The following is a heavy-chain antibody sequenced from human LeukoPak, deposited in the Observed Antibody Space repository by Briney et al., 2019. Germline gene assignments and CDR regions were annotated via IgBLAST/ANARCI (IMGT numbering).Heavy chain of an antibody. CDR3: SKKGQNEDYGKPD. CDR1: GFTFSTYW. CDR2: ISYDGSNK. Sequence: TGGSLRLSCAASGFTFSTYWMSWVRQAPGKGLEWVAVISYDGSNKYYADSVKGRFTISRDNSKNTLYLQMNSLKAEDTAVYYCSKKGQNEDYGKPDWGQGTLVTVSS. D-gene: IGHD4-17*01. J-gene: IGHJ4*02. V-gene: IGHV3-30*18.